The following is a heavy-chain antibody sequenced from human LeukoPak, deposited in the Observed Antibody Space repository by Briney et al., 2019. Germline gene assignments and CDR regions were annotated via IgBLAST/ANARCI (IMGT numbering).Heavy chain of an antibody. D-gene: IGHD6-6*01. CDR2: IYYSGST. J-gene: IGHJ4*02. V-gene: IGHV4-59*12. Sequence: PSETLSLTCTVSGGSISSYYWSWIRQPPGKGLEWIGYIYYSGSTNYNPSLKSRVTISVDTSKNQFSLKLSSVTAADTAVYYCAREGTARPLDYWGQGTLVTVSS. CDR1: GGSISSYY. CDR3: AREGTARPLDY.